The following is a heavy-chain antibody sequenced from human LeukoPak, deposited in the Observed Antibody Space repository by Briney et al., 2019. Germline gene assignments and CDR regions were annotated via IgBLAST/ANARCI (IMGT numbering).Heavy chain of an antibody. V-gene: IGHV3-23*01. Sequence: GGSLRLSCAASGFTFSSYAMSWVRQAPEKGLEWVSAISGSGGSTYYADSVKGRFTISRDNSKNTLYLQMNSLRAEGTAVYYCANLDYGDYSSDYWGQGTLVTVSS. D-gene: IGHD4-17*01. J-gene: IGHJ4*02. CDR2: ISGSGGST. CDR3: ANLDYGDYSSDY. CDR1: GFTFSSYA.